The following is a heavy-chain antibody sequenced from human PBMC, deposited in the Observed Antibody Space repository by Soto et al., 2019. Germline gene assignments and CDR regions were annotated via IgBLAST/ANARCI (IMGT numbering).Heavy chain of an antibody. V-gene: IGHV4-30-4*01. Sequence: VQLQESGPGLVTPSQTLSLTCTVFGGSVSIGDYLWSWIRQRPGKVLEWIGYIHDSGNTYYNPSLKSRVTMSLDTSKYQFSLKVTSMTAADTAVYFCARARGGDSGDYASLFDRWGQGNLVTVSS. CDR1: GGSVSIGDYL. J-gene: IGHJ5*02. CDR3: ARARGGDSGDYASLFDR. D-gene: IGHD4-17*01. CDR2: IHDSGNT.